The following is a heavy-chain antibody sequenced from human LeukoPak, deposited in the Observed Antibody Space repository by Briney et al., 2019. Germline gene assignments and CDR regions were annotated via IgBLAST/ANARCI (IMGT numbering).Heavy chain of an antibody. J-gene: IGHJ4*02. CDR1: GGTFSSYA. CDR3: ARDSEPYSGSSDY. Sequence: SVKVSCKASGGTFSSYAISWVLQAPGQGLEWMGGIIPIFGTANYAQKFQGRVTITAGESTSTAYMELSSLRSEDTAVYYCARDSEPYSGSSDYWGQGTLVTVSS. V-gene: IGHV1-69*13. CDR2: IIPIFGTA. D-gene: IGHD1-26*01.